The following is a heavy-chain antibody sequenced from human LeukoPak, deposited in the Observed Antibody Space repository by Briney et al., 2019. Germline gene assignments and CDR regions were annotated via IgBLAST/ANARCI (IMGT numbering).Heavy chain of an antibody. J-gene: IGHJ4*02. D-gene: IGHD1-14*01. CDR3: ARDLQPPY. CDR2: MYYSGST. V-gene: IGHV4-59*01. Sequence: PSETLSLTCTVSGASISKDYWTWIRQPPGKGLEWIGYMYYSGSTNYNPSLKSRVTISGDTSKNQFSLKVSSVTAADTAVYYCARDLQPPYWGQGTLVTVSS. CDR1: GASISKDY.